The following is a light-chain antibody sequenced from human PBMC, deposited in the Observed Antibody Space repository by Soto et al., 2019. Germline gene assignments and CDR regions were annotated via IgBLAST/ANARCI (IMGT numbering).Light chain of an antibody. Sequence: EIVLTQSPVTLSLSPGERATLSCRASQSVTNNYLAWYQQKPGQAPRLLIDGASSRATGVPDRFSGTGSGTDFTLTISRLEPEDFAVFYCQQYGNSPITFGQGTRLEIK. CDR3: QQYGNSPIT. CDR2: GAS. J-gene: IGKJ5*01. V-gene: IGKV3-20*01. CDR1: QSVTNNY.